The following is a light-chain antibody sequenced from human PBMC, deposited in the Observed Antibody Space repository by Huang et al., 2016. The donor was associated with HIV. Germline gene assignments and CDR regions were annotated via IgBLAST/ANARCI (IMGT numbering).Light chain of an antibody. Sequence: EIVLTQSPGTLSLSPGEGATLSCRASQSINNNYLAWFQQKPGQPPSLLIYVASSRATGVPDRFTGSGSGTDFNLTISRLETEDFAMYFCQHYGTSPQTFGQGTKLEIK. J-gene: IGKJ2*01. CDR3: QHYGTSPQT. V-gene: IGKV3-20*01. CDR1: QSINNNY. CDR2: VAS.